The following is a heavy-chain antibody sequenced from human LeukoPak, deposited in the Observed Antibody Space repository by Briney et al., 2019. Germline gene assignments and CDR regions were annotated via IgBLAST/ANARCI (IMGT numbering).Heavy chain of an antibody. J-gene: IGHJ4*02. D-gene: IGHD1-26*01. V-gene: IGHV3-15*01. CDR1: GFTFTKAW. CDR2: IKSKTAGKTT. Sequence: GGSLRLSCTASGFTFTKAWMSWVRQAPGKGLEWVGRIKSKTAGKTTDYAAPVNGRFTISRDDSKNTLYLQMNSLKTEDTAVYYCTTGWWSSPFFDYWGQGSLVTVSS. CDR3: TTGWWSSPFFDY.